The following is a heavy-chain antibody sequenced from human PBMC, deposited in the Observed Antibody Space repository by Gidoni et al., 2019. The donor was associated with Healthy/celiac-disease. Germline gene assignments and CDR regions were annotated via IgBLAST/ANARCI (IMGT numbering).Heavy chain of an antibody. CDR1: GFTFSSYA. J-gene: IGHJ4*02. V-gene: IGHV3-30-3*01. D-gene: IGHD3-10*01. Sequence: QVQLVESGGGVVQPGRSLRLSCAASGFTFSSYAMHWVRQAPGKGLEWVAVISYDGSNKYYADSVKGRFTISRDNSKNTLYLQMNSLRAEDTAVYYCASTPPTYYYGSGSQDYWGQGTLVTVSS. CDR3: ASTPPTYYYGSGSQDY. CDR2: ISYDGSNK.